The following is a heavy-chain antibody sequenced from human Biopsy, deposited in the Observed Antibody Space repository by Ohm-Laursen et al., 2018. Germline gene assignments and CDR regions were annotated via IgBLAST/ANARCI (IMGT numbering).Heavy chain of an antibody. Sequence: ASVKVSCKASGYTFTDSYMHWVRQAPGQGLEWMGWINPNSGGTNYAQKLQGRVTMTRDTSMSTAYKELNRLRSDDTAVYYCARGGLNYWYFDLWGRGTLVTVSS. V-gene: IGHV1-2*02. D-gene: IGHD1-26*01. J-gene: IGHJ2*01. CDR3: ARGGLNYWYFDL. CDR2: INPNSGGT. CDR1: GYTFTDSY.